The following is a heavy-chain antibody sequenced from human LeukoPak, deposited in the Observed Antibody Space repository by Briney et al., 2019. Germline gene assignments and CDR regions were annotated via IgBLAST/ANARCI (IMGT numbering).Heavy chain of an antibody. Sequence: ASVKVSCKASGYTFTGYYMHWVRQAPGQGLEWMGRINPNSGGTNYAQKFQGRVTMTRDTSISTAYMELSRLRSDDTAVYYCAREYSSSHPGGYWGQGTLVTVSS. V-gene: IGHV1-2*06. CDR3: AREYSSSHPGGY. J-gene: IGHJ4*02. CDR2: INPNSGGT. CDR1: GYTFTGYY. D-gene: IGHD5-18*01.